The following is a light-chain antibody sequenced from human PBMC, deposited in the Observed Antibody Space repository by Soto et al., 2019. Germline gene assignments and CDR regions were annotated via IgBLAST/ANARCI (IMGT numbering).Light chain of an antibody. CDR2: DVS. Sequence: QSALTQPASVSGSPGQSITISCTGTSSDVGGYNYVSWYQQHPGKAPKLMIYDVSNRPSGVSNRFSGSKSGNTASLTISGLQAEDEADYHCSSYTSSNVVFGGGTKLTVL. CDR1: SSDVGGYNY. V-gene: IGLV2-14*01. CDR3: SSYTSSNVV. J-gene: IGLJ2*01.